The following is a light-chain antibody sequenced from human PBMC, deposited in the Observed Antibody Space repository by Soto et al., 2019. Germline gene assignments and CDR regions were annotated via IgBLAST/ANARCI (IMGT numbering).Light chain of an antibody. CDR1: QTVDSHF. CDR3: QQYGSSHLT. Sequence: EIVLTQSPGTLSLSPGERATLSCRASQTVDSHFLTWYQHKTGQAPRLLIYGASSRATGNPDRFRGSGSGTVFTLTISRLEPEDFAVYYCQQYGSSHLTFGGGTKVEIK. J-gene: IGKJ4*01. V-gene: IGKV3-20*01. CDR2: GAS.